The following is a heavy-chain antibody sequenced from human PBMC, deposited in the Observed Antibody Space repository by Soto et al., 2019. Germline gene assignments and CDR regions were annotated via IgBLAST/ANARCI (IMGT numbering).Heavy chain of an antibody. D-gene: IGHD6-6*01. CDR3: ARGIAARRSRFDP. Sequence: QVPLQQWGAGLLKPSETLSLTCAVYGGSFSGYYWSWIRQPPGKGLEWIGEINHSGSTNYNPSLKSRVTISVDTSKNQFSLKLSSVTAADTAVYYCARGIAARRSRFDPWGQGTLVTVSS. CDR2: INHSGST. V-gene: IGHV4-34*01. CDR1: GGSFSGYY. J-gene: IGHJ5*02.